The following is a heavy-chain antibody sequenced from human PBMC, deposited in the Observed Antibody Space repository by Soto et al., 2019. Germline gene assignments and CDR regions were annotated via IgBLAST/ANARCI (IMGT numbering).Heavy chain of an antibody. V-gene: IGHV3-23*01. CDR3: AKTPNSRLLNS. CDR1: GFTFRNYG. Sequence: HGGSLRLSCAVSGFTFRNYGMSWVRQAPGKGLEWVAGITGTGNSISYSDSVRGRFTISRDNSENTLYLQMNSLRAGDTAVYWCAKTPNSRLLNSWGQGALVTVSS. J-gene: IGHJ4*02. D-gene: IGHD3-9*01. CDR2: ITGTGNSI.